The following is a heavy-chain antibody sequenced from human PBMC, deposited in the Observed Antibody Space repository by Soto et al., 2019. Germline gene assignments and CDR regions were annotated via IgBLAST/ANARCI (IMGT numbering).Heavy chain of an antibody. D-gene: IGHD6-13*01. CDR2: INHSGST. J-gene: IGHJ5*02. V-gene: IGHV4-34*01. Sequence: QVQLQQWGAGLLKPSETLSLTCAVYGGSFSGYYWSWIRQPPGKGLEWIGEINHSGSTNYNPSLKSRVTISVDTSKNQFSLKLSSVTAADTAVYYCARGAAAGSSWFDPWGQGTLVTVSS. CDR3: ARGAAAGSSWFDP. CDR1: GGSFSGYY.